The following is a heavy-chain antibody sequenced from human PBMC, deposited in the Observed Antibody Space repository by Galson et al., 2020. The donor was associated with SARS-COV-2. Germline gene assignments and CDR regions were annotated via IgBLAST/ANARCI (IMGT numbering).Heavy chain of an antibody. Sequence: ASETLSLTCTVSGGSISTSDYYWGWIRQPPGKGLDWIGTIYYTGTTYYNPSLKSRVPISVDTSKHHFPLNLSSVTAADTAVYYCARLPYDYGSDNYYNRLWFDPWGQGTLVTVSS. CDR3: ARLPYDYGSDNYYNRLWFDP. D-gene: IGHD3-10*01. CDR2: IYYTGTT. CDR1: GGSISTSDYY. J-gene: IGHJ5*02. V-gene: IGHV4-39*02.